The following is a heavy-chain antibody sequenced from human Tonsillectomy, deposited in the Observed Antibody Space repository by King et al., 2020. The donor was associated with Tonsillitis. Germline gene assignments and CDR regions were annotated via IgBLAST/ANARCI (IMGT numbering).Heavy chain of an antibody. Sequence: EQLVQSGPEVQKPGASVKVSCKASGYTFTNYGINWVRQAPGQGLEWMGWISGYNGYTNYAQNLQGRVTMTTDTSTSTAYMELRSLRSNVTAVYYCARDQGYYLSAFDNWGQGTMVTVSS. CDR1: GYTFTNYG. J-gene: IGHJ3*02. D-gene: IGHD3-10*01. CDR2: ISGYNGYT. V-gene: IGHV1-18*01. CDR3: ARDQGYYLSAFDN.